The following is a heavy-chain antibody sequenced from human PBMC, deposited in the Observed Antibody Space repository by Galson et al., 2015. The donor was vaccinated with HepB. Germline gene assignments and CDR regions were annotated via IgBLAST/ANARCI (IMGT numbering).Heavy chain of an antibody. Sequence: SVKVSCKASGFNFIDYGITWVRQAPGQGLEWMGWISPYNGDTKYTKKFQGRVTMTTDTSTRTAYMELRSLRSDDTAVYYCARLAAAAGFLGYWGQGTLVTVS. D-gene: IGHD6-13*01. V-gene: IGHV1-18*01. CDR2: ISPYNGDT. CDR1: GFNFIDYG. J-gene: IGHJ4*02. CDR3: ARLAAAAGFLGY.